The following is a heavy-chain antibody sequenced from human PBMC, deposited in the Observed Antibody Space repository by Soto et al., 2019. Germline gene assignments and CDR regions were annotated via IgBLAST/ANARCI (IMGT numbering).Heavy chain of an antibody. Sequence: ASVKVSCKASGYIFTSYYMYWVRQAPGQGLEWMGIINPRAGSTAYAQRFQGRLTMTRDTSTSTVYMELSSLRFDDTAVYYCARADGSGSPDWSDPWG. J-gene: IGHJ5*02. D-gene: IGHD3-10*01. V-gene: IGHV1-46*01. CDR3: ARADGSGSPDWSDP. CDR1: GYIFTSYY. CDR2: INPRAGST.